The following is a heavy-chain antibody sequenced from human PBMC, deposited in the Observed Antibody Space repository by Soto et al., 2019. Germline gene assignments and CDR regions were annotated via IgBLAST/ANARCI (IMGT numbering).Heavy chain of an antibody. D-gene: IGHD2-15*01. CDR1: GFTFSSYA. Sequence: EVQLLESGGGLVQPGGSLRLSCAASGFTFSSYAMSWVRQAPGKGLEWVSAISGSGGSTYYADSVKGRFTISRDNSKNTLYLQMNSLRAEDTAVYYCAKDAVRHRKPRDNVVVVAAPPFDYWGQGTLVTVSS. J-gene: IGHJ4*02. CDR3: AKDAVRHRKPRDNVVVVAAPPFDY. V-gene: IGHV3-23*01. CDR2: ISGSGGST.